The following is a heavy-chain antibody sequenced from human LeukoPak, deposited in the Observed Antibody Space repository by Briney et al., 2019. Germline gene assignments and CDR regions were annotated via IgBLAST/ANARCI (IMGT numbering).Heavy chain of an antibody. Sequence: SETLSLTCTVSGGSISSGSYYWSWIRQPAGKGLEWIGRIYTSGSTTYNPSLKSRVTISVDTSKNQFSLKLRSVTAADTAVYYCAREPLYGGNPADYWGQGTLVTVSS. V-gene: IGHV4-61*02. CDR1: GGSISSGSYY. J-gene: IGHJ4*02. CDR3: AREPLYGGNPADY. CDR2: IYTSGST. D-gene: IGHD4-23*01.